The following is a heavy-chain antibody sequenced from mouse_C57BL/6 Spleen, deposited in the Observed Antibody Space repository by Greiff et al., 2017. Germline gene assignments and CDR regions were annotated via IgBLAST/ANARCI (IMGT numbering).Heavy chain of an antibody. CDR2: INPSSGYT. J-gene: IGHJ4*01. CDR1: GYTFTSYT. CDR3: ARTLCITTVVGAMDY. Sequence: LVQSGAELVRPGASVKMSCKASGYTFTSYTMHWVKQRPGQGLEWIGYINPSSGYTKYNQKFKDKATMTADKSSSTAYMQLSSLTSEDSAVYYCARTLCITTVVGAMDYWGQGTSVTVSS. V-gene: IGHV1-4*01. D-gene: IGHD1-1*01.